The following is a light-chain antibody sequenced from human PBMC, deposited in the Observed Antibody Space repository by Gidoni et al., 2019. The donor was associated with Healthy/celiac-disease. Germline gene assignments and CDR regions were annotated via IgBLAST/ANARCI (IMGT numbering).Light chain of an antibody. J-gene: IGKJ5*01. CDR3: QQSYSTLIT. V-gene: IGKV1-39*01. CDR1: QSISSY. CDR2: AAS. Sequence: DIQMTQSPSSLSASVGDRVTITCRASQSISSYLNWYQQKPGKAPKLLIYAASSLQSGVPSRFSGSGSGTEFTLTISSLKPEDFATYYCQQSYSTLITFGQGTRLEIK.